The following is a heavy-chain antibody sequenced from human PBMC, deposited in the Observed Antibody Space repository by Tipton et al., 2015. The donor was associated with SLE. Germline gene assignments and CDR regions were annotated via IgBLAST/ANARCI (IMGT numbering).Heavy chain of an antibody. D-gene: IGHD3-22*01. CDR2: IYYSGTT. J-gene: IGHJ5*02. V-gene: IGHV4-59*11. Sequence: TLSLTCTVSGDSISGQYWSWIRQPPGKGLEWIGYIYYSGTTNYNPSLKSRVTISVDTSKNQFSLKLRSVTAADTAVYYCAGEPYYYDSSGYYVSWFDPWGQGTLVTVSS. CDR1: GDSISGQY. CDR3: AGEPYYYDSSGYYVSWFDP.